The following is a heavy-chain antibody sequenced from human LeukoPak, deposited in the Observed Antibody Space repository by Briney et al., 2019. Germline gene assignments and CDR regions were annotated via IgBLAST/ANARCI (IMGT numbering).Heavy chain of an antibody. J-gene: IGHJ4*02. V-gene: IGHV3-23*01. CDR1: GFTFKNYA. Sequence: GGTLRLSCAASGFTFKNYAMSWVRQAPGKGLEWGSSLSSGSGSTYYADSVKGRFTIPRHDYKNTLFLQMNSLRAEDTAIYFCAKDRESSSWYSAFDYWGQGALVTVSS. CDR2: LSSGSGST. CDR3: AKDRESSSWYSAFDY. D-gene: IGHD6-13*01.